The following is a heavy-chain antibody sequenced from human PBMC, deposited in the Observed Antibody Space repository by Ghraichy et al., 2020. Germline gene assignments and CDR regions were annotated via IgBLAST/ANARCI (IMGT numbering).Heavy chain of an antibody. V-gene: IGHV3-21*01. CDR3: TRDLSTGDPKGFDY. Sequence: GGSLRLSCAASGFTFSRYSMNWVRQAPGKGLEWVSTISSTSTYIYYADSVNGRFTISRDNAKNSLFLQMNSLRADDTAVYYCTRDLSTGDPKGFDYWGQGALVTVSS. D-gene: IGHD7-27*01. J-gene: IGHJ4*02. CDR2: ISSTSTYI. CDR1: GFTFSRYS.